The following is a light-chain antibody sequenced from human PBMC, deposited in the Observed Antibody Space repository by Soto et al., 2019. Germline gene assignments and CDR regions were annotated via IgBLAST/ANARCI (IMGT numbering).Light chain of an antibody. CDR2: GAS. V-gene: IGKV3-20*01. CDR3: QQYGNSPIT. Sequence: EIVLTHSPGTLSLSPGDRATLSCRASQSVTSSYLAWYQQKPGQAPRLLIYGASSRATGIPDRFSGSGSGTDFTLTISRLEPEDFAVYYCQQYGNSPITFGQGTRLE. J-gene: IGKJ5*01. CDR1: QSVTSSY.